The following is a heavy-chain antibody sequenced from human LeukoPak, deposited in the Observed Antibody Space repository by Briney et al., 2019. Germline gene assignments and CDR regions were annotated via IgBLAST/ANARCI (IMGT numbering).Heavy chain of an antibody. V-gene: IGHV3-7*01. Sequence: GGSLRLSCAASGFTFSSYWMSWVRQAPGKGLEWVANIKQDGSEKYYVDSVKGRFTISRDNAKNTLYLQMNSLRAKDTAVYYCAMWIVVPRGAFDIWGQGTMVTVSS. CDR3: AMWIVVPRGAFDI. CDR2: IKQDGSEK. D-gene: IGHD3-22*01. J-gene: IGHJ3*02. CDR1: GFTFSSYW.